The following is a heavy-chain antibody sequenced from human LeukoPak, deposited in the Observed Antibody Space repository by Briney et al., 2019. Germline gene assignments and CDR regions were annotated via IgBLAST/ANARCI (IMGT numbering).Heavy chain of an antibody. Sequence: SQTLSLTCTVSGDSVSSGSNYWSWIRQPAGKGLEWIGYIYYSGSTNYNPSLKSRVTISVDTSKNQFSLKLSSVTAADTAVYYCATISLGWSSSGLTAYFDYWGQGTLVTVSS. CDR2: IYYSGST. CDR3: ATISLGWSSSGLTAYFDY. V-gene: IGHV4-61*10. D-gene: IGHD6-13*01. J-gene: IGHJ4*02. CDR1: GDSVSSGSNY.